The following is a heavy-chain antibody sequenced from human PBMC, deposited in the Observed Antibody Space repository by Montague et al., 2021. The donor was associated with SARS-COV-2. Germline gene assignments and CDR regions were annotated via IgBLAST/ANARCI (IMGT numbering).Heavy chain of an antibody. J-gene: IGHJ6*02. Sequence: SETLSLTCTVSGGSISSSSYYWGWIRQPPGKGLEWIGSIYYSGSTYHXPSLKSRVTISVDTSKNQFSLKLSSVTAADTAVYYCARVGRQQLVRLSGMDVWGQGTTVTASS. V-gene: IGHV4-39*07. D-gene: IGHD6-13*01. CDR3: ARVGRQQLVRLSGMDV. CDR2: IYYSGST. CDR1: GGSISSSSYY.